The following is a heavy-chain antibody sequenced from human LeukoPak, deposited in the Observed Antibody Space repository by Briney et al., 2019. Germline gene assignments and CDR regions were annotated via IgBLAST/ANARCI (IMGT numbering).Heavy chain of an antibody. CDR2: ISAYNGNT. J-gene: IGHJ6*02. D-gene: IGHD6-6*01. CDR3: ARDTPIQFSSSSHYYYGMDV. CDR1: GHTLTSYG. Sequence: ASVKVSCKASGHTLTSYGISWVRQAPGQGLEWMGWISAYNGNTNYAQKLQGRVTMTTDTSTSTAYMELRSLRSDDTAVYYCARDTPIQFSSSSHYYYGMDVWGQGTTVTVSS. V-gene: IGHV1-18*01.